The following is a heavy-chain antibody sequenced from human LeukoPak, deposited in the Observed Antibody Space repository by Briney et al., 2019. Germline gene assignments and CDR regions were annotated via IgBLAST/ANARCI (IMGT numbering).Heavy chain of an antibody. V-gene: IGHV1-69*13. CDR2: IIPIFGTA. J-gene: IGHJ6*03. Sequence: SVKVSCKASGGTFSSYAISWVRQAPGQGLEWMGGIIPIFGTANYAQKFQGRVTITADESTSTAYMELSSLRSEDTAVYYCAIRDGRYCSSTSCYRGPYYYYMDVWGKGTTVTVSS. D-gene: IGHD2-2*02. CDR1: GGTFSSYA. CDR3: AIRDGRYCSSTSCYRGPYYYYMDV.